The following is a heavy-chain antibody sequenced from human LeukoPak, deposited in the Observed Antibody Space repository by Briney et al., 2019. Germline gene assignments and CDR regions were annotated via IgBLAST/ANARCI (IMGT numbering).Heavy chain of an antibody. D-gene: IGHD1-26*01. CDR1: GFTFTTYG. Sequence: GGSLRLSCAASGFTFTTYGMNWVRQAPGKGLEWVSGVIPSGGSTYYADSVKGRFTISRDNSKNTLYLLMNSLRAEDTAVYYCANDLRWGSFDIRGQGTLVTVSS. CDR2: VIPSGGST. V-gene: IGHV3-23*01. CDR3: ANDLRWGSFDI. J-gene: IGHJ3*02.